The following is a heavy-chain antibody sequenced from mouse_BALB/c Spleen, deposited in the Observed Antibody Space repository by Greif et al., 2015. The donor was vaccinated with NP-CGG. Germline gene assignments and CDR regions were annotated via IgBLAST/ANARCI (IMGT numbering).Heavy chain of an antibody. V-gene: IGHV3-2*02. CDR2: ISYSGST. CDR3: ARDRYDGYYYAMDY. J-gene: IGHJ4*01. CDR1: GYSITSDYA. Sequence: DVKLVESGPGLVKPSQSLSLTCTVTGYSITSDYAWNWIRQFPGNKLEWMGYISYSGSTSYNPSLKSRISITRDTSKNQFFLQLNSVTTEDTATYYCARDRYDGYYYAMDYWGQGTSVTVSS. D-gene: IGHD2-14*01.